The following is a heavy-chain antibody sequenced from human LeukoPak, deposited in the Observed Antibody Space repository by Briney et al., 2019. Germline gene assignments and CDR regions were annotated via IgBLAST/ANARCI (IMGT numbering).Heavy chain of an antibody. V-gene: IGHV3-21*01. D-gene: IGHD2-21*02. CDR2: ITSATSSSTKV. CDR3: ARSGVTHATVNWFDP. Sequence: GGSLRLSCAASGFIFSNYAMHWVRQGPGKGLEWVASITSATSSSTKVYYSDSLKGRFTISRDNAKSSLSLQMNGLRDEDTAIYYCARSGVTHATVNWFDPWGQGTLVTVSS. J-gene: IGHJ5*02. CDR1: GFIFSNYA.